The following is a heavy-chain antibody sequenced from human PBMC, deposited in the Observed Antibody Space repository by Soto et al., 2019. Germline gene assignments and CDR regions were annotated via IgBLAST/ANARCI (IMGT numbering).Heavy chain of an antibody. Sequence: SETLSLTCTVSGGSISSGDYYWSWIRQPPGKGLDWIGYFYYSGSTYYNPSLKSRVTISVDTSKNQFSLKLSSVTAADTAVYYCARGGTLRFLEWLSRPNWFDPWGQGTLVTVSS. CDR3: ARGGTLRFLEWLSRPNWFDP. CDR2: FYYSGST. J-gene: IGHJ5*02. D-gene: IGHD3-3*01. V-gene: IGHV4-30-4*01. CDR1: GGSISSGDYY.